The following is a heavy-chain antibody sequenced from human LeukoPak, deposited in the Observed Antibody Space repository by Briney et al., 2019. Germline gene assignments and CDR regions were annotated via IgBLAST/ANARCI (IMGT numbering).Heavy chain of an antibody. Sequence: GGSLRLSCAASGVAFSSYGMHWVRQAPGKGLEWVALISSDGNDKLYGDSVKGRFTISRDNSKNTLYLQMNSLRAEDTAMYYCVRDHREVTTVFDIWGQGTMVTVSS. CDR1: GVAFSSYG. CDR2: ISSDGNDK. J-gene: IGHJ3*02. CDR3: VRDHREVTTVFDI. V-gene: IGHV3-30*03. D-gene: IGHD4-11*01.